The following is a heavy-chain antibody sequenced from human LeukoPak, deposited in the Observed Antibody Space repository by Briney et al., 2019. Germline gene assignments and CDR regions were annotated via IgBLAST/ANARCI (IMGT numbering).Heavy chain of an antibody. Sequence: GGSLRLSCEASGVTFSSYVMSWVRQAPGRGAEWVSGISGSGGGTYYADSVKGRFAISRDNSKNTLYLQINSLSAEDTAVYYCVQEGPRGLAFDIWGQGTKVTVSS. CDR3: VQEGPRGLAFDI. J-gene: IGHJ3*02. V-gene: IGHV3-23*01. CDR1: GVTFSSYV. CDR2: ISGSGGGT.